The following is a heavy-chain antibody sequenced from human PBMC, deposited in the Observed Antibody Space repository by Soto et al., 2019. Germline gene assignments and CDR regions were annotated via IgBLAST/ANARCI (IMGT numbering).Heavy chain of an antibody. V-gene: IGHV3-64*01. J-gene: IGHJ6*02. CDR3: ARFGRGTMVRGVRGYYGMDV. CDR2: ISSNGGST. Sequence: EVQLVESGGGLVQPGGSLRLSCAASGFTFSSYAMHWVRQAPGKGLEYVSAISSNGGSTYYANSVKGRFTISRDNSKNTLYLQMGRLRAEDMAVYYCARFGRGTMVRGVRGYYGMDVWGQGTTVTVSS. D-gene: IGHD3-10*01. CDR1: GFTFSSYA.